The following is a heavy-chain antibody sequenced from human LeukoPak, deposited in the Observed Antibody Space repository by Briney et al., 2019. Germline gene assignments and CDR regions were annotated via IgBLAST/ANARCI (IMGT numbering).Heavy chain of an antibody. CDR3: AKVRGVYCSSPACYYYDS. D-gene: IGHD2-2*01. CDR1: GFTFRSYA. J-gene: IGHJ4*02. Sequence: GGSLRLSCGASGFTFRSYAMSWVRRTPGRGLEWVAGVSPSGGRTLYADSVEGRFTISRDNSNDTVYLQLSSLRAEDSALYYCAKVRGVYCSSPACYYYDSWGQGTPVTVSS. V-gene: IGHV3-23*01. CDR2: VSPSGGRT.